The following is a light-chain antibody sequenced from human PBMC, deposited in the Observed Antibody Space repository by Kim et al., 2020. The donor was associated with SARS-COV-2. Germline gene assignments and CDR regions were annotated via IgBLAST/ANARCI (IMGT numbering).Light chain of an antibody. CDR2: DVS. V-gene: IGLV2-14*03. CDR1: SSDVGAYNY. J-gene: IGLJ2*01. CDR3: ASYTTSSIL. Sequence: QSALTQPASVSGSPGQSITLSCTGTSSDVGAYNYVSWYQQHPGKAPKLIIYDVSNRPSGVSDRFSGSKSANTASLTISGLQAEDEADYYCASYTTSSILFGGGTQLTVL.